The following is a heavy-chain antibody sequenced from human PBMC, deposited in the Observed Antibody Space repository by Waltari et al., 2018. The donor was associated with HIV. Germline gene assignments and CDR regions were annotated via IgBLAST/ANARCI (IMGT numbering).Heavy chain of an antibody. V-gene: IGHV1-8*01. CDR3: ARGGYTYGDDY. D-gene: IGHD5-18*01. J-gene: IGHJ4*02. CDR2: MTPNSGKT. Sequence: QVLLVQSGAEVEKPGASVKVSCKASGYPFTSYDIHWVRQASGQGLEWMGWMTPNSGKTGYAQKFQVRVTMTRNTSISTAYMELSSLRSDDTAVYYCARGGYTYGDDYWGQGTLVTVSS. CDR1: GYPFTSYD.